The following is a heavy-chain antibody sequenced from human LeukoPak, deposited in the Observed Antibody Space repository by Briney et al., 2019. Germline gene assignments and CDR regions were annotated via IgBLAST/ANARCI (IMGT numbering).Heavy chain of an antibody. CDR3: ARRRITIFGVVMFGYFDY. CDR2: IYPGDSDT. V-gene: IGHV5-51*01. D-gene: IGHD3-3*01. J-gene: IGHJ4*02. CDR1: GYSFTSYW. Sequence: GESLKISCKGSGYSFTSYWIGWVRQMPGKGLEWMGIIYPGDSDTRYSPSFQGQVTISADKSISTAYLQWSSLKASDTAMYYCARRRITIFGVVMFGYFDYWGQGTLVTVSS.